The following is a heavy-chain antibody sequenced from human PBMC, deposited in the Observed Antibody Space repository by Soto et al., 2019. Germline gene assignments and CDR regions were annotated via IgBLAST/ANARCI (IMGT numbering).Heavy chain of an antibody. CDR1: GFTFNDYA. V-gene: IGHV3-9*01. J-gene: IGHJ6*02. CDR3: AKEEAAGGRLDYYYYGMDV. CDR2: ISWNIGSM. D-gene: IGHD6-13*01. Sequence: PGGSLRLSCAASGFTFNDYAMHWVRQAPGKGLEWVSGISWNIGSMGYVDSVKGRFTISRDNAKNSLYLRMNFLRPEDTALYYCAKEEAAGGRLDYYYYGMDVWGQGTRVTVSS.